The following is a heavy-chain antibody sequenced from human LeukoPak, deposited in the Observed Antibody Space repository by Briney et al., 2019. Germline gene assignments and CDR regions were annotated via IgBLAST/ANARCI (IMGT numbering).Heavy chain of an antibody. D-gene: IGHD6-19*01. CDR1: GGSFSGYY. Sequence: PSETLSLTCAVYGGSFSGYYWSWIRQPPGKGLEWIGEINHSGSTNYNPSLKSRVTISVDTSKNQLSLKLSSVTAADTAVYYCARFGPWQCLGSFDYWGQGTLVTVSS. CDR2: INHSGST. V-gene: IGHV4-34*01. CDR3: ARFGPWQCLGSFDY. J-gene: IGHJ4*02.